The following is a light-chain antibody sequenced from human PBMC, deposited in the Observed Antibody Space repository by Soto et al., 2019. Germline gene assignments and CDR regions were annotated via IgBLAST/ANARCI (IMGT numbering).Light chain of an antibody. V-gene: IGKV3-11*01. J-gene: IGKJ2*01. CDR2: DAS. CDR3: QQRTSWPYT. CDR1: QSIPSY. Sequence: EIVLTQSPGTLSLSPGERATLSCRASQSIPSYLAWYQHKPGQAPRLLIYDASNRATGIPARFSGSGSGTDFTLTISSLEPEDFAIYYCQQRTSWPYTFGQGTKLEI.